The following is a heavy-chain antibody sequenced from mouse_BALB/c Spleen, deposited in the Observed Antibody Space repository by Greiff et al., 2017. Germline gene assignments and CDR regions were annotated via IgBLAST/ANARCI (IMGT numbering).Heavy chain of an antibody. CDR3: ARGAGPYYFDY. J-gene: IGHJ2*01. Sequence: VQRVESGPGLVAPSQSLSITCTVSGFSLTSYGVHWVRQPPGKGLEWLGVIWAGGSTNYNSALMSRLSIIKDNSKNQVFLKMNSLQTDDTAVYYCARGAGPYYFDYWGQGTTLTVSS. CDR2: IWAGGST. D-gene: IGHD3-3*01. V-gene: IGHV2-9*02. CDR1: GFSLTSYG.